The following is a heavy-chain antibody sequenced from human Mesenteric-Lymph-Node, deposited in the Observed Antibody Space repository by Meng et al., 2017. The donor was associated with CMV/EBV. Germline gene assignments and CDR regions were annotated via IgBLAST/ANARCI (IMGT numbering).Heavy chain of an antibody. CDR2: ISGSGGST. Sequence: ETLSLTCAASGFTFSSYAMSWVRQAPGKGLEWVSAISGSGGSTYYADSVKGRFTISRDNSKNTLYLQMNSLRAEDTAVYYCARGFGYCSGGNCYVGGVDYWGQGTLVTVSS. J-gene: IGHJ4*02. CDR1: GFTFSSYA. D-gene: IGHD2-15*01. V-gene: IGHV3-23*01. CDR3: ARGFGYCSGGNCYVGGVDY.